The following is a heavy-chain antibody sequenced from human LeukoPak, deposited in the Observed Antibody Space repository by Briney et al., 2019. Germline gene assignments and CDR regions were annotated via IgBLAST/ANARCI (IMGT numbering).Heavy chain of an antibody. V-gene: IGHV3-13*04. Sequence: GGSLRLSCAASGFTFSTYYMHWVRQATGKGLEWVSGMGKTAGDTYYSGSVKGRFTISRENAKNSVYLEMKSLEAGDTAVYYCARGAAGFDYWGQGTLVSVSS. CDR2: MGKTAGDT. D-gene: IGHD6-13*01. J-gene: IGHJ4*02. CDR3: ARGAAGFDY. CDR1: GFTFSTYY.